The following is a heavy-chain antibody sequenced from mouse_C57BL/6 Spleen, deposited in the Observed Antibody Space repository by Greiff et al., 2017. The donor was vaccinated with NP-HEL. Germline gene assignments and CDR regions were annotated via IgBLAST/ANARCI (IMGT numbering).Heavy chain of an antibody. V-gene: IGHV1-81*01. CDR3: ARVGDYGNYGGAY. CDR2: IYPRSGNT. CDR1: GYTFTSYG. Sequence: VQLQQSGAELARPGASVKLSCKASGYTFTSYGISWVKQRTGQGLEWIGEIYPRSGNTYYNEKFKGKATLTADKSSSTAYMELRSLTSEDSAVYVCARVGDYGNYGGAYWGQGTLVTVSA. D-gene: IGHD2-1*01. J-gene: IGHJ3*01.